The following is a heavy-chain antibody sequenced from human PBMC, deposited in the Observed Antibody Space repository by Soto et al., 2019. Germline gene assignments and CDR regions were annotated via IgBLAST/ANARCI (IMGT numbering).Heavy chain of an antibody. CDR1: GFTFSSYW. J-gene: IGHJ6*02. Sequence: GGSLRLSCAASGFTFSSYWMHWVRQAPGKGLVWVSRINSDGSSTSYADSVKGRFTISRDNAKNTLYLQMNSLRAEDTAVYYCARGRVGAYYYYYGMDVWGQGTTVTVSS. V-gene: IGHV3-74*01. CDR3: ARGRVGAYYYYYGMDV. CDR2: INSDGSST. D-gene: IGHD1-26*01.